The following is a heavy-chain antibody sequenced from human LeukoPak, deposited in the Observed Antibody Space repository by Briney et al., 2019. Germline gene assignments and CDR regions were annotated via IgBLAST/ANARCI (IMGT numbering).Heavy chain of an antibody. Sequence: GGALKISCKTSGYSFSNYWIGCVRQMPGESVEWMGTLSPDYSNNRYSPSFQGQVTISAEKSISTAYLQWGNLKASDTAMYYCARTSSLEFDYWGQGTLVTVSS. V-gene: IGHV5-51*01. CDR1: GYSFSNYW. CDR2: LSPDYSNN. D-gene: IGHD6-13*01. J-gene: IGHJ4*02. CDR3: ARTSSLEFDY.